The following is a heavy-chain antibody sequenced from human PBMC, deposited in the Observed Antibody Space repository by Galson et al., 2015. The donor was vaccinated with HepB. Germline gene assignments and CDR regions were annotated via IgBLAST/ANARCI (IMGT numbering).Heavy chain of an antibody. V-gene: IGHV4-59*08. CDR2: IYYSGST. J-gene: IGHJ4*02. CDR3: ARQKGTKIPFDY. D-gene: IGHD2-8*01. CDR1: GGSIHSNY. Sequence: ETLSLTCTVSGGSIHSNYWNWIRQPPGKGLEWIGYIYYSGSTNYNPSLKSRVTISVDTSKNQFSLNLSSVTAADTAVYYCARQKGTKIPFDYWGQGALVTVSS.